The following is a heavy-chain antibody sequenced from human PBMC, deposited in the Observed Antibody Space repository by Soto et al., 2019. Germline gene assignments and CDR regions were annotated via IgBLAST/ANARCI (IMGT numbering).Heavy chain of an antibody. J-gene: IGHJ6*04. D-gene: IGHD3-9*01. CDR2: ISSSSTYI. CDR3: TRDRLLNGMDV. CDR1: GFAFSIYT. V-gene: IGHV3-21*01. Sequence: GGSLRLSCAASGFAFSIYTMNWVRQAPGKGLEWVSSISSSSTYIYDGDSVKGRFTISRDNARNSVFLQMNSLRVEDSAVYFCTRDRLLNGMDVWGKGTTVTVSS.